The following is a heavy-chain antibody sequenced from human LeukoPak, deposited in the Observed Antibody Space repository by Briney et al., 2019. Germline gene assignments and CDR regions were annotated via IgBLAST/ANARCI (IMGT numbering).Heavy chain of an antibody. J-gene: IGHJ5*02. CDR3: ARYSSSSGWFDP. CDR2: MHHSGSA. Sequence: LETLSLTCTVSGGSVSSSDYYWGGIRQSPGKGLQWIGAMHHSGSASYNPSLQSRVTISVDTSKNQFSLKLSSVTAADTAVYYCARYSSSSGWFDPWGQGTLVTVSS. CDR1: GGSVSSSDYY. V-gene: IGHV4-39*01. D-gene: IGHD6-6*01.